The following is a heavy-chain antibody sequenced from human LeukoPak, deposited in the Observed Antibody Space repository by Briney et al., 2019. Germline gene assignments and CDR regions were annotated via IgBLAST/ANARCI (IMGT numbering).Heavy chain of an antibody. J-gene: IGHJ4*02. CDR2: IYSTGTT. D-gene: IGHD5-12*01. CDR3: ARQGTAYSFDF. Sequence: SSETLSLTCTVSGGSISSYYWSWVRQPPGEGLEWIGYIYSTGTTNYNPSLKSRVTISVDTSKNQFSLKLSSVTAADTAVYYCARQGTAYSFDFWGQGTLVSVSS. CDR1: GGSISSYY. V-gene: IGHV4-59*08.